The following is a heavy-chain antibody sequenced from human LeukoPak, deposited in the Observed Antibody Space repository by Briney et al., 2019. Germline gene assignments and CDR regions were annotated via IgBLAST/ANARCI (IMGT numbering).Heavy chain of an antibody. D-gene: IGHD2-21*01. J-gene: IGHJ5*02. CDR3: ARPSYCVFDNCGYCPDP. CDR1: GYTFTKYL. Sequence: ASVKVSCKTSGYTFTKYLIHWVRQAPGQGLEWMGTINPSGDSTNYAQRFQGRVTLTEDTSTSTVYMELSSLTSEDTAVYYCARPSYCVFDNCGYCPDPWGPGTLITVSS. V-gene: IGHV1-46*01. CDR2: INPSGDST.